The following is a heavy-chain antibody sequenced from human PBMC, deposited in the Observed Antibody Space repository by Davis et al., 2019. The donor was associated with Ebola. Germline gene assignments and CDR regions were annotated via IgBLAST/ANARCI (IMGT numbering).Heavy chain of an antibody. Sequence: AASVKVSCKASGYTFTSYGISWVRQAPGQGLEWMGWISAYNGNTNYAQKLQGRVTMTTDTSTSTAYMELRSLRSDDTAVYYCARGSPQGVILLGLDAFDIWGQGTMVTVSS. CDR2: ISAYNGNT. D-gene: IGHD3-16*01. CDR1: GYTFTSYG. CDR3: ARGSPQGVILLGLDAFDI. J-gene: IGHJ3*02. V-gene: IGHV1-18*01.